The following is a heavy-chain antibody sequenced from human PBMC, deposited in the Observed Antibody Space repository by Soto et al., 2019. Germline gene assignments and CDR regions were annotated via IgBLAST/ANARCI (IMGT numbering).Heavy chain of an antibody. D-gene: IGHD3-3*01. CDR1: GYSFNSYW. CDR2: IYPGDSDT. Sequence: GESLKISCKGSGYSFNSYWIGWVRQMPGKGLEWMGIIYPGDSDTTYSPSFQGQVTFSSDKSISSAYLQWSSLKASDTAMYYCSRLLLEPTGAFDIWGQGTMVTVSS. V-gene: IGHV5-51*01. J-gene: IGHJ3*02. CDR3: SRLLLEPTGAFDI.